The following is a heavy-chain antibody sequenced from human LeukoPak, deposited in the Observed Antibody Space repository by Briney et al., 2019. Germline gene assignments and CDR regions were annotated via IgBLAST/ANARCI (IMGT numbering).Heavy chain of an antibody. D-gene: IGHD6-13*01. V-gene: IGHV4-59*01. CDR1: GFTFSSYA. CDR2: IYYSGST. Sequence: GSLRLSCAASGFTFSSYAMSWIRQPPGKGLEWIGYIYYSGSTNYNPSLKSRVTISVDTSKNQFSLKLSSVTAADTAVYYCARVGMGSWYYFDYWGQGTLVTVSS. CDR3: ARVGMGSWYYFDY. J-gene: IGHJ4*02.